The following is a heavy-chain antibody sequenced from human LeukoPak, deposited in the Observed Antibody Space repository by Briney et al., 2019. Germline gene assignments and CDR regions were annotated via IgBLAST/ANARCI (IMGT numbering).Heavy chain of an antibody. J-gene: IGHJ4*02. D-gene: IGHD1-14*01. CDR3: ARGVRPWAAGAPGTFYFDD. CDR1: GYTFTSYD. Sequence: GASVKVSCKASGYTFTSYDINWVRQATGQGLEWMGWMNPNSGSTGYAQKFQGRVTITRNTSISTAYMELSGLRSEDTAVYYCARGVRPWAAGAPGTFYFDDWGQGTLVTVSS. V-gene: IGHV1-8*03. CDR2: MNPNSGST.